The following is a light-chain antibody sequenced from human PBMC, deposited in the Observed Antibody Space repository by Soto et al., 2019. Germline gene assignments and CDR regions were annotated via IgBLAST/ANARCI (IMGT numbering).Light chain of an antibody. CDR2: GAS. CDR3: QQYNNWPSWT. V-gene: IGKV3-15*01. Sequence: DIVMTQSPGILSVSPGERATLSCRASQSVSSNLAWYQQKPGQAPRLLIYGASTRATGIPVRFSGSGSGTEFTLTISSLQSEDFAVYYCQQYNNWPSWTFGQGTKVDIK. J-gene: IGKJ1*01. CDR1: QSVSSN.